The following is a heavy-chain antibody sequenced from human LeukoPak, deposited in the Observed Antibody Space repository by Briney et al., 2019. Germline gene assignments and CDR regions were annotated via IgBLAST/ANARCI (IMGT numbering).Heavy chain of an antibody. CDR2: IYYSVTT. V-gene: IGHV4-4*02. D-gene: IGHD3-10*01. J-gene: IGHJ4*02. CDR3: ASTNYYGSGSYGS. CDR1: GDSLSSNNW. Sequence: SETLSLTCAVSGDSLSSNNWWSWVRQSPGKGLEWIGEIYYSVTTNYNPSFKSRVTVSMDSSKNQFSLKLTSMTAADTAVYYCASTNYYGSGSYGSWGQGTLVTVSS.